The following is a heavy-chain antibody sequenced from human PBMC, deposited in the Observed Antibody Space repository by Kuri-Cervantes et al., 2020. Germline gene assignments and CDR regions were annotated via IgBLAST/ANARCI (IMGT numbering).Heavy chain of an antibody. V-gene: IGHV4-61*02. J-gene: IGHJ3*02. CDR3: ASGRLRYFDPVAFDI. D-gene: IGHD3-9*01. CDR1: GGSISSGSYY. CDR2: IYTSGST. Sequence: LRLSCTVSGGSISSGSYYWSWIRQPAGKGLEWIGRIYTSGSTNYNPSLKSRVTISVDTSKNQFSLKLSSVTAADAAVYYCASGRLRYFDPVAFDIWGQGTMVTVSS.